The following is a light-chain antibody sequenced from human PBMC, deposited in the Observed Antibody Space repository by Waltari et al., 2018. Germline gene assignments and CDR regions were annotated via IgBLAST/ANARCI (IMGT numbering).Light chain of an antibody. Sequence: QSLLTQPPSASGTPGQRVTMSCSGSTSTIGRNPVNWYQQLPGMAPKLLIYSDDQRPSGVPERVSGSKSGTSASLTISGLQSEDEADYHCAVWDDSLNGQVFGGGTKLTVL. J-gene: IGLJ3*02. CDR3: AVWDDSLNGQV. CDR1: TSTIGRNP. CDR2: SDD. V-gene: IGLV1-44*01.